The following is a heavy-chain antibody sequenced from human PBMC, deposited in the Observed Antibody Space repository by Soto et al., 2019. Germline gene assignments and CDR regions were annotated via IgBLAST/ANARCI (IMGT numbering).Heavy chain of an antibody. J-gene: IGHJ6*02. CDR1: GYSFTIYW. CDR2: IDPSDSYT. D-gene: IGHD6-6*01. V-gene: IGHV5-10-1*01. Sequence: PGESLKISCNGSGYSFTIYWISWVRQMPGKGLEWMGRIDPSDSYTNYSPSFQGHVTISADKSISTAYLQWSSLKASDTAMYYCARHIGKQLVRGYYYYGMDVWGQGTTVTVSS. CDR3: ARHIGKQLVRGYYYYGMDV.